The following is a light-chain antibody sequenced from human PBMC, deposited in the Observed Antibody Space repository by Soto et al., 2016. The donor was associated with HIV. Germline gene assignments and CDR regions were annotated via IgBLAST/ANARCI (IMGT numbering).Light chain of an antibody. CDR1: QDIYNY. CDR3: QKYNGVIT. V-gene: IGKV1-27*01. CDR2: AAM. Sequence: DIQMTQSPSSLSGSIGDRVSITCRASQDIYNYLAWYQQKSGKVPRLLISAAMNLESGVPSRFRGSGSGTEFTPTITSLQPEDIATYYCQKYNGVITFGGGTKVEI. J-gene: IGKJ4*01.